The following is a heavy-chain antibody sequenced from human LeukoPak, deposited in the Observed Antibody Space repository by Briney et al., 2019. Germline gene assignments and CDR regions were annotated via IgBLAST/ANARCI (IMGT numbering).Heavy chain of an antibody. CDR3: TKGRYCASTTGPGAFDL. D-gene: IGHD2-2*01. Sequence: GGSLRLSCAASGITLTYDGMSWVRQAPGKGLEWVGRIKIKTDGETTDYAAPVKCRFTVSRDDSKNMVALQMTSLKTEDTAVYYCTKGRYCASTTGPGAFDLWGQGTTVTVSS. V-gene: IGHV3-15*01. CDR1: GITLTYDG. CDR2: IKIKTDGETT. J-gene: IGHJ3*01.